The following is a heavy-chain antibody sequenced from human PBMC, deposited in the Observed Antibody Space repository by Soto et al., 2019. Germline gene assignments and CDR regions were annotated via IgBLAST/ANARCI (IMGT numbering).Heavy chain of an antibody. Sequence: EVQLVESGGGLVQPGGSLRLSCAASGFTFSNAWMNWVRQAPGKGLEWVGRIKSKTDGGTTDYAAPVKGRFTISRDDSKNTLYLQMNSLKTEDTAVYYCTAEGPRVPAAMRGYWGQGTLVTVSS. CDR3: TAEGPRVPAAMRGY. J-gene: IGHJ4*02. CDR1: GFTFSNAW. CDR2: IKSKTDGGTT. V-gene: IGHV3-15*07. D-gene: IGHD2-2*01.